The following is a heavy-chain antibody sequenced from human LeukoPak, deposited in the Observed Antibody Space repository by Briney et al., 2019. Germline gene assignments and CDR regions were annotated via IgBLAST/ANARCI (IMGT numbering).Heavy chain of an antibody. CDR1: GFTFSSYG. CDR2: ISYDGSNK. D-gene: IGHD6-6*01. Sequence: GGPLRLSCAASGFTFSSYGMHGVRQAPGKGLEGVAVISYDGSNKYYADSVKGRFTISRDNSKNTLYLQMNSLRADDTAVYYCARIKGATSAVISYWGQGTLVTVSS. V-gene: IGHV3-30*03. J-gene: IGHJ4*02. CDR3: ARIKGATSAVISY.